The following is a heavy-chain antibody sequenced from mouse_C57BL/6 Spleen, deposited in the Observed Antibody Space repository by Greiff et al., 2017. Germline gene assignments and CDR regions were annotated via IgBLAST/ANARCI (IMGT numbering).Heavy chain of an antibody. CDR3: TRDYSSSLWYFDV. V-gene: IGHV5-9-1*02. D-gene: IGHD1-1*01. CDR2: ISSGGDYI. Sequence: DVMLVESGEGLVKPGGSLKLSCAASGFTFSSYAMSWVRQTPEKRLEWVAYISSGGDYIYYADTVKGRFTISRDNARSTLYLQMSSLKSEDTAMYYCTRDYSSSLWYFDVWGTGTTVTVSS. CDR1: GFTFSSYA. J-gene: IGHJ1*03.